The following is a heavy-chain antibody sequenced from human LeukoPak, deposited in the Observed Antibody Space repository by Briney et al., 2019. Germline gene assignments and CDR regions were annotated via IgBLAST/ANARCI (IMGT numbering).Heavy chain of an antibody. J-gene: IGHJ6*03. Sequence: SETLSLTCTVSGGSISRGSSYWNWVRQPDGKGLGWLGRIYTSGSTNYNPSLKSRVTISVDTSKNQFSLKLSSVTAADTAVYYCARDRYSSGWKYYYYYYMDVWGKVTTVTISS. V-gene: IGHV4-61*02. CDR3: ARDRYSSGWKYYYYYYMDV. D-gene: IGHD6-19*01. CDR2: IYTSGST. CDR1: GGSISRGSSY.